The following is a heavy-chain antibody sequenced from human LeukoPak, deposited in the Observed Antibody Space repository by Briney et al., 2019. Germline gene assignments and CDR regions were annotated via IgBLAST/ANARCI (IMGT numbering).Heavy chain of an antibody. J-gene: IGHJ4*02. V-gene: IGHV3-30-3*01. CDR3: ARGTVVTDF. CDR2: ISYDGSNQ. D-gene: IGHD4-23*01. CDR1: GFTFSSYA. Sequence: GGSLRLSCAASGFTFSSYAMHWVRQAPGKGLEWVAVISYDGSNQYYADSVKGRFTISRDDSRNTLYLQMNSLRTEDTAVYYCARGTVVTDFWGQGTLVTV.